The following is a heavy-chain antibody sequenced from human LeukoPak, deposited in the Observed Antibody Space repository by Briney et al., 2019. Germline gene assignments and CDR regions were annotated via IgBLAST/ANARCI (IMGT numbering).Heavy chain of an antibody. Sequence: SETLSLTCTVSDGSISSSSYYWGWIRQPPGKGLEWIGSIYYSGSTNYNPSLKSRVTISVDTSKKQFSLKLSSVTAADTAVYFCASLSGWRLNYWGQGTLVTVSS. J-gene: IGHJ4*02. CDR3: ASLSGWRLNY. D-gene: IGHD6-19*01. CDR2: IYYSGST. CDR1: DGSISSSSYY. V-gene: IGHV4-39*01.